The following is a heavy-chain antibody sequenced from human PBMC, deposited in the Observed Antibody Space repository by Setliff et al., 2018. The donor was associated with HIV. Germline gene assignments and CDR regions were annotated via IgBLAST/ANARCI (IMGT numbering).Heavy chain of an antibody. CDR3: ARQRRAAAGPDP. D-gene: IGHD6-13*01. CDR1: GGSITNGGYY. J-gene: IGHJ5*02. V-gene: IGHV4-39*01. CDR2: IYYSGNT. Sequence: TLSLTCTVSGGSITNGGYYWSWIRQPPGKGLEWIGNIYYSGNTYYNPSLKSRVTISVAMSKNQFSLKLSSVTAADTAVYYCARQRRAAAGPDPWGQGTLVTVSS.